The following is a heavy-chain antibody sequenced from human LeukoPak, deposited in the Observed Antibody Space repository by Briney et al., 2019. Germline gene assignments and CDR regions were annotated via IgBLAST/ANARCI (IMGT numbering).Heavy chain of an antibody. CDR2: INHSGST. CDR1: GGSFSGYY. J-gene: IGHJ6*03. D-gene: IGHD5-24*01. Sequence: PSETLSLTCAVYGGSFSGYYWSWIRQPPGKGLEWIGEINHSGSTNYNPSLKSRVTISVDTSKNQFSLKLSSVTAADTAVYYCARFTKGERDGYKSYYYYYMDVWGKGTTVTVSS. V-gene: IGHV4-34*01. CDR3: ARFTKGERDGYKSYYYYYMDV.